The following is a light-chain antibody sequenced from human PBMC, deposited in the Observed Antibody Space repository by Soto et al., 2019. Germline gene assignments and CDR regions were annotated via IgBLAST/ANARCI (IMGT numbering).Light chain of an antibody. CDR3: MQSKRWLLA. J-gene: IGKJ4*01. CDR2: RVS. Sequence: DVVMTQSPLSLPVTVGQPASISCRSSQSLVFSDGNTFLHWFQQRPGQSPRRVIYRVSHRDSGVTDRFRGSGSGTDCTLKISRVEAEDVGVYYCMQSKRWLLAFGGGPKLHIK. V-gene: IGKV2-30*01. CDR1: QSLVFSDGNTF.